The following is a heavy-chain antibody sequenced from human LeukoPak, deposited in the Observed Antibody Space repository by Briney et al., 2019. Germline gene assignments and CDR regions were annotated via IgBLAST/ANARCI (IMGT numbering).Heavy chain of an antibody. J-gene: IGHJ4*02. D-gene: IGHD6-13*01. CDR2: INTNGANT. V-gene: IGHV3-64*04. CDR1: GFTFKSYA. Sequence: GSLRLSCSASGFTFKSYAMHWVRQAPGKGLEYVSSINTNGANTYYADSVKGRFTISRDNSKNTLYLQMNSLRAEDTAVYYCAKDPTGYSSSWTVDYWGQGTLVTVSS. CDR3: AKDPTGYSSSWTVDY.